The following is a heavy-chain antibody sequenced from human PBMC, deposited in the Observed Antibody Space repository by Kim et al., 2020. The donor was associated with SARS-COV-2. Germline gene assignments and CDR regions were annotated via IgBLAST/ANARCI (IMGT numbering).Heavy chain of an antibody. CDR3: SKASGWLPRY. V-gene: IGHV3-43*02. J-gene: IGHJ1*01. Sequence: GGSLRLSCAASGFTFADSVMHWVRQAPGKGLEWVALVSGDGGTTYYVDSVKGRFTISRDNNKDSLYLQMNSLRTDDTAFYYCSKASGWLPRYCGQGTLVTV. CDR1: GFTFADSV. D-gene: IGHD6-19*01. CDR2: VSGDGGTT.